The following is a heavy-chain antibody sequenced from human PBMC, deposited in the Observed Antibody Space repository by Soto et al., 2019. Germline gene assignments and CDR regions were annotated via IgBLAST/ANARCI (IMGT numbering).Heavy chain of an antibody. CDR3: ARGWYDYIWGSYRYTEFDY. D-gene: IGHD3-16*02. CDR1: GYTFTGYY. CDR2: INPNSGGT. V-gene: IGHV1-2*02. Sequence: QVQLVQSGAEVKKPGASVKVSCKASGYTFTGYYLHWVRQAPGQGLEWMGWINPNSGGTNYAQKFQGGGTMTRDTSISTAYMELSRLRSDDTAVYYCARGWYDYIWGSYRYTEFDYWGQGTLVTVSS. J-gene: IGHJ4*02.